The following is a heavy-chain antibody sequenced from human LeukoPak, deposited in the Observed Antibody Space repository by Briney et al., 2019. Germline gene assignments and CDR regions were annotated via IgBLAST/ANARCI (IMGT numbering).Heavy chain of an antibody. CDR1: GFTFSSYW. CDR3: ARDPPRVGAGRDY. Sequence: PGGSLRLSCAASGFTFSSYWMSWVRQTPEKGLEWVANIKHDGSETYYVDSVEGRFTISRDNAKYSLYLQMNSLRAEDTAVYYCARDPPRVGAGRDYWGQGTLVTVSS. D-gene: IGHD3-10*01. CDR2: IKHDGSET. J-gene: IGHJ4*02. V-gene: IGHV3-7*01.